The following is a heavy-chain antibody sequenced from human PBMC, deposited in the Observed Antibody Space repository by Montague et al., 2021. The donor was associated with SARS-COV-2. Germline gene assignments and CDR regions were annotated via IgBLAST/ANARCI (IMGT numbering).Heavy chain of an antibody. V-gene: IGHV4-59*02. D-gene: IGHD4-17*01. CDR1: GSSVRSYY. CDR3: ARENTVTTFGGPYYIDS. CDR2: IYDSGST. Sequence: SETLSLTCIVSGSSVRSYYWSWIRQPPGKGQEWIGYIYDSGSTNYNPSLKSRVTISVDTSKNQFSLKLSSVTAADTAVYYCARENTVTTFGGPYYIDSWGQGTLVTVSA. J-gene: IGHJ4*02.